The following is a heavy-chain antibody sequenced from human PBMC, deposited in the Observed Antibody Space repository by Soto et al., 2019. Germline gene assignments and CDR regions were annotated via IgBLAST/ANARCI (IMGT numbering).Heavy chain of an antibody. J-gene: IGHJ4*02. CDR3: ATDRDYALNN. CDR1: GFAFSTSS. Sequence: EVHLVESGGGLIQPGGSLRLSCAASGFAFSTSSMNWVRQAPGKGLEWVSYMRPNSDPIYYAGSVQGRFTISRDNARNLLYLQMNNLRDEDTAVYYCATDRDYALNNWGQGVLVTVSS. CDR2: MRPNSDPI. D-gene: IGHD4-17*01. V-gene: IGHV3-48*02.